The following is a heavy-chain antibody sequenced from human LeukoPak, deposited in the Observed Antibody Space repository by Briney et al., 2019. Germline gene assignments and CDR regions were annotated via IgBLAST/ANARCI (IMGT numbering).Heavy chain of an antibody. J-gene: IGHJ3*02. D-gene: IGHD2-2*01. CDR2: IWYDGSNK. V-gene: IGHV3-33*01. Sequence: GGSLRLSCAASGFTFSSYGMHWVRQAPGKGLEWVAVIWYDGSNKYYADSVKGRFTISRDNSKNTLYLQMNSLRAEDTAVYYCARDADIVVVPAAMSYFDIWGQGTMVTVSS. CDR1: GFTFSSYG. CDR3: ARDADIVVVPAAMSYFDI.